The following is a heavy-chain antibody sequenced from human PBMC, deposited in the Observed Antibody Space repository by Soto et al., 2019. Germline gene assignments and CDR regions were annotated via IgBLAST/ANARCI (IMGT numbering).Heavy chain of an antibody. Sequence: PGESLKISFKGSGYSFTNFWIGWLRQMPGKGLEWMGIIYPGDSDTRYSPSFQGQVTISADKSINTAYLQWSSLKASDTAVYYCARVSRTLQPFDIWGQGTMVT. D-gene: IGHD1-1*01. J-gene: IGHJ3*02. CDR2: IYPGDSDT. CDR3: ARVSRTLQPFDI. V-gene: IGHV5-51*01. CDR1: GYSFTNFW.